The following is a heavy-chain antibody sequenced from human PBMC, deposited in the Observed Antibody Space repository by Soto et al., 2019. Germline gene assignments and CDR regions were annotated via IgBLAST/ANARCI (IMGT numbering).Heavy chain of an antibody. CDR1: GFTFNAYA. D-gene: IGHD4-4*01. Sequence: EVQLLESGGGLVQPGGSLRLSCAASGFTFNAYAMTWVRQAPGKGLEWVSAIGGSGGNRYYADSVRGRFTISRDNSKDTVDLQINTLRVEDTAVYYCARVASDYSNSVDTWGKGILVTVSS. J-gene: IGHJ5*02. V-gene: IGHV3-23*01. CDR2: IGGSGGNR. CDR3: ARVASDYSNSVDT.